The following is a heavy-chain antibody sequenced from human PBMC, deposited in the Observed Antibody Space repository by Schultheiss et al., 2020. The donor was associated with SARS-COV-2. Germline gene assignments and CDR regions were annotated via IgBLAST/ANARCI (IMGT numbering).Heavy chain of an antibody. V-gene: IGHV1-2*02. CDR3: ARKVVVPAAYGMDV. CDR2: INPNSGGT. CDR1: GYTFTGYY. D-gene: IGHD2-2*01. Sequence: GGSLRLSCKASGYTFTGYYMHWVRQAPGQGLEWMGWINPNSGGTNYAQKFQGRVTMTRDTSISTAYMELSRLRSDDTAVYYCARKVVVPAAYGMDVWGQGTTVTVSS. J-gene: IGHJ6*02.